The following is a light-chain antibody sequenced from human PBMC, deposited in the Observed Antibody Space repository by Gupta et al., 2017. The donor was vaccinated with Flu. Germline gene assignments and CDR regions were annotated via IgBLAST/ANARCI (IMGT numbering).Light chain of an antibody. CDR1: QSLLHSNGYNY. J-gene: IGKJ3*01. CDR3: MQALQTQFT. Sequence: VTPGEPASISCRSSQSLLHSNGYNYLDWYLQKPGQSPQLLIYLGSNRASGVPDRFSGSGSGTDFTLKISRVEAEDVGVYYCMQALQTQFTFGPGTKVDIK. CDR2: LGS. V-gene: IGKV2-28*01.